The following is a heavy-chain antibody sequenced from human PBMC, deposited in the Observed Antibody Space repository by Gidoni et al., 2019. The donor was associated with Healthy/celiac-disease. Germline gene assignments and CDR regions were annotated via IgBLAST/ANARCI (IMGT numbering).Heavy chain of an antibody. V-gene: IGHV3-23*01. CDR1: GFPFSIYA. Sequence: EVQLLESGGGLVQPGGSLRLSCAASGFPFSIYAMSWVRQAPGKGLEWVSAISGSGGSTYYADSVKGRFTISRDNSKNTLYLQMNSLRAEDTAVYYCAKDGPNWGYGGYFDYWGQGTLVTVSS. CDR2: ISGSGGST. J-gene: IGHJ4*02. D-gene: IGHD7-27*01. CDR3: AKDGPNWGYGGYFDY.